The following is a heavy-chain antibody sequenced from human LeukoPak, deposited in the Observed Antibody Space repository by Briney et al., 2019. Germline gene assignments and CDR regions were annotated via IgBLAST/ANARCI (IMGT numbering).Heavy chain of an antibody. Sequence: KPSETLSLTCTVSGRSISSSSYYWGWIRQPPGKGLEWFARIYYSGSTYYNPSLKSRVTISVDASKNQFSLKLSSVTAADTAVYYCATLGFVVVVAPTSHFDYWGQGTLVTVPS. J-gene: IGHJ4*02. CDR3: ATLGFVVVVAPTSHFDY. CDR1: GRSISSSSYY. CDR2: IYYSGST. D-gene: IGHD2-15*01. V-gene: IGHV4-39*01.